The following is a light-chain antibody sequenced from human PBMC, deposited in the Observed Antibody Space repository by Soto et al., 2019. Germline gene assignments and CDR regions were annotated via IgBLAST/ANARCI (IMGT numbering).Light chain of an antibody. V-gene: IGKV3-20*01. CDR1: QSVTGTN. Sequence: IVLTQSPVTLSLSPGAGAPLSCRARQSVTGTNLAWSQQRAGQAPRLLIYGASNRATGIPDRFSGSGAGTDFPLTISRLEPDDFAVYYCQQYASSRTFGEGTKV. CDR3: QQYASSRT. J-gene: IGKJ1*01. CDR2: GAS.